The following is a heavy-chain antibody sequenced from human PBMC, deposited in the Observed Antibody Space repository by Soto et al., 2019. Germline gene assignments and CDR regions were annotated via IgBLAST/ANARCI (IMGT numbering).Heavy chain of an antibody. J-gene: IGHJ4*02. D-gene: IGHD2-2*01. CDR2: ISGSGGST. CDR1: GFTFSSYA. V-gene: IGHV3-23*01. Sequence: PVGSLRLSCAASGFTFSSYAMSWVRQAPGKGLEWVSAISGSGGSTYYADSVKGRFTISRDNSKNTLYLQMNSLRAEDTAVYYCAKGRVVVPAAPLDSWGQGTLVTVSS. CDR3: AKGRVVVPAAPLDS.